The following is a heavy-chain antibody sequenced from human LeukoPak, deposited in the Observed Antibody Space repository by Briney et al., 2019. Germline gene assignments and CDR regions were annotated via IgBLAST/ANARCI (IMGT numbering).Heavy chain of an antibody. CDR3: ARELRTYYYYGMDV. CDR2: ISYDGSNK. V-gene: IGHV3-30*04. J-gene: IGHJ6*02. CDR1: GFTFSSYA. Sequence: PGRSLRLSCAASGFTFSSYAMHWVRQAPGKGLEWVAVISYDGSNKYYADSVKGRLTISRDNSKNTLYLQMNSLRAEDTAVYYCARELRTYYYYGMDVWGQGTTVTVSS.